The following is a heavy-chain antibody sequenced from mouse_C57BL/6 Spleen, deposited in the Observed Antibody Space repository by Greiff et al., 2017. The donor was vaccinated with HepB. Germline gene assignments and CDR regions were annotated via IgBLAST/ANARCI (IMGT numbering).Heavy chain of an antibody. V-gene: IGHV1-59*01. J-gene: IGHJ1*03. Sequence: QVQLQQPGAELVRPGTSVKLSCKASGYTFTSYWMHWVKQRPGQGLEWIGVIDPSDSYTNYNQKFKGKATLTVDTSSSTAYMQLSSLTSEDSAVYYCARGNYYGSKGYFDVWGTGTTVTVSS. CDR2: IDPSDSYT. D-gene: IGHD1-1*01. CDR1: GYTFTSYW. CDR3: ARGNYYGSKGYFDV.